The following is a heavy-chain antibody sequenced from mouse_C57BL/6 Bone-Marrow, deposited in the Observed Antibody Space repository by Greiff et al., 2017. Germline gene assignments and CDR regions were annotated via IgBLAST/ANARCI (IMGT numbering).Heavy chain of an antibody. CDR3: ARFPLYYYGSSYGYYAMDY. D-gene: IGHD1-1*01. CDR1: GYAFSSYW. CDR2: IYPGDGDT. V-gene: IGHV1-80*01. Sequence: QVQLKQSGAELVKPGASVKISCKASGYAFSSYWMNWVKQRPGKGLEWIGQIYPGDGDTNYNGKFKGKATLTADKSSSTAYMQLSSLTSEDSAVYFCARFPLYYYGSSYGYYAMDYWGQGTSVTVSS. J-gene: IGHJ4*01.